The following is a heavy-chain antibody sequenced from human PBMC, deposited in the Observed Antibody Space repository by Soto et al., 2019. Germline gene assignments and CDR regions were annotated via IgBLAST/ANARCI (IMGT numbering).Heavy chain of an antibody. D-gene: IGHD2-15*01. J-gene: IGHJ5*02. CDR2: IIPIFGTA. V-gene: IGHV1-69*13. Sequence: GASVKVSCKASGGTFSSYAISWVRQAPGQGLEWMGGIIPIFGTANSAQKFQGRVTITADESTSTAYMELSSLRSEDTAVYYCARDYCSGGSCYSSGSWFDPWGQGTLVTVSS. CDR3: ARDYCSGGSCYSSGSWFDP. CDR1: GGTFSSYA.